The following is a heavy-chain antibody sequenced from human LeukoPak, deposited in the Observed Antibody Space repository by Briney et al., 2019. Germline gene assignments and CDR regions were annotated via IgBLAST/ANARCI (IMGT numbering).Heavy chain of an antibody. CDR1: GGSFSGYY. CDR2: VYRSGSI. D-gene: IGHD1-26*01. V-gene: IGHV4-34*01. J-gene: IGHJ5*02. Sequence: SETLSLTCGVSGGSFSGYYWSWIRQSPGKGLEWVGSVYRSGSIYYNSSLKSRVTISVDTSKNQFSLNLSSVTVADTAVYYCARVRVGATGCFDPWGQGTLVTVSS. CDR3: ARVRVGATGCFDP.